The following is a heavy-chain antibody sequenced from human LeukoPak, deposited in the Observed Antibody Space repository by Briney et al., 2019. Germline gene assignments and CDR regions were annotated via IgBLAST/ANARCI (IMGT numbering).Heavy chain of an antibody. Sequence: GSSVKVSCKASGGTFSSYAISWVRQAPGQGLEWMGGIIPIFGTANYAQKFQGRVTITADKSTSTAYMELSSLRSEDTAVYYCASTTSNGYFDYWGQGTLVTVSS. J-gene: IGHJ4*02. CDR1: GGTFSSYA. CDR3: ASTTSNGYFDY. V-gene: IGHV1-69*06. D-gene: IGHD1-1*01. CDR2: IIPIFGTA.